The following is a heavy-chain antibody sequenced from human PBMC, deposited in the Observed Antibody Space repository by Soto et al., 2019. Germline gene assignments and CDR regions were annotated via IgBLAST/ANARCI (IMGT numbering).Heavy chain of an antibody. CDR2: INPSGGST. D-gene: IGHD6-6*01. J-gene: IGHJ6*02. Sequence: ASVKVSFKASGYTFTSYYMHWLRQAPGQGLEWMGIINPSGGSTSYAQKFQGRVTMTRDTSTSTVYMELSSLRSEDTAVYYCARDAEYSSSQGSGMDVWGQGTTVTVSS. CDR1: GYTFTSYY. V-gene: IGHV1-46*01. CDR3: ARDAEYSSSQGSGMDV.